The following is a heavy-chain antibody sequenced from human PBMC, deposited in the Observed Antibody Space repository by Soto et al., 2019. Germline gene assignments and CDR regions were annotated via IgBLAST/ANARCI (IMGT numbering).Heavy chain of an antibody. CDR2: ITPNSGGT. CDR1: GYTFTGYY. V-gene: IGHV1-2*04. D-gene: IGHD6-19*01. Sequence: QVQLVQSGAEVKKPGASVKVSCKASGYTFTGYYMHWVRQAPGQGLEWMGWITPNSGGTNYAQKFQGWVTMTRDTSISTAYMELSRLRSDDTAVYYCARLSGSGWSVGVDYWGQGTLDSVSS. CDR3: ARLSGSGWSVGVDY. J-gene: IGHJ4*02.